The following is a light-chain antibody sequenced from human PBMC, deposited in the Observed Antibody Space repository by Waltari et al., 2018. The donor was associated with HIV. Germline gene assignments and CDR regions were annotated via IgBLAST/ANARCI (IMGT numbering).Light chain of an antibody. CDR1: SSNIGSNT. V-gene: IGLV1-44*01. J-gene: IGLJ2*01. CDR2: SNS. Sequence: QSVLTQPPSASGTPGQRVTISCSGSSSNIGSNTVNWYQQLPGTAPKLLIYSNSQRPSGVPDRCSGSKSGTSSSLAISGLQSEDEADYYCAAWDDSLNGGVFGGGTKLTVL. CDR3: AAWDDSLNGGV.